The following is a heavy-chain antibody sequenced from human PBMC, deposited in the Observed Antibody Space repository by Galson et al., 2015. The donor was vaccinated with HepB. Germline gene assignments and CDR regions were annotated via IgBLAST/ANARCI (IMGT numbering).Heavy chain of an antibody. V-gene: IGHV3-21*01. J-gene: IGHJ6*03. CDR2: ISSSSSYI. CDR1: GFTLSSYS. CDR3: AREGRGYSGYDYYYYYYMDV. D-gene: IGHD5-12*01. Sequence: SLRLSCAASGFTLSSYSMNRVRQAPGKGLEWVSSISSSSSYIYYADSVKGRFTISRDNAKNSLYLQMNSLRAEDTAVYYCAREGRGYSGYDYYYYYYMDVWGKGTTVTVSS.